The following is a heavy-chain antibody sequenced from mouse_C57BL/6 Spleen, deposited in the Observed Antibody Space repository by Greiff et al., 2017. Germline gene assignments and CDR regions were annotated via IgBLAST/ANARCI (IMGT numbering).Heavy chain of an antibody. Sequence: QVQLQQPGAELVKPGASVKLSCKASGYTFTSYWMQWVKQRPGQGLEWIGEIDPSDSYTNYNQKFKSKAILTVDTSSSTAYMQLSSLTSQDSAVYYCARTPPQGYGSSTDWFAYWGQGTLVTVSA. CDR3: ARTPPQGYGSSTDWFAY. V-gene: IGHV1-50*01. D-gene: IGHD1-1*01. CDR2: IDPSDSYT. J-gene: IGHJ3*01. CDR1: GYTFTSYW.